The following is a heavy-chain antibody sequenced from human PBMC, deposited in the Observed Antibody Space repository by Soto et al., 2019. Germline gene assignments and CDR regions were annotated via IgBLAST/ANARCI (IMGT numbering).Heavy chain of an antibody. J-gene: IGHJ4*01. Sequence: GASVKVSCKASGYTFTAYYMHWVRQAPGQGLEWMGWVNPNSGGTNYAQKFQGRVTMTRDTSITTAYMELSRLRSDDTAVYYCARSIAARPTVDYWGQGTPVTVSS. V-gene: IGHV1-2*02. CDR2: VNPNSGGT. D-gene: IGHD6-6*01. CDR3: ARSIAARPTVDY. CDR1: GYTFTAYY.